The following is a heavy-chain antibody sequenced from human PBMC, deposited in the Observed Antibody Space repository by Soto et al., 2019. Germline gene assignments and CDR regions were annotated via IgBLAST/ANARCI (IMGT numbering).Heavy chain of an antibody. CDR1: GFSFSDYY. CDR2: ISNTGSTK. Sequence: PGGSLRLSCVVSGFSFSDYYISWIRQAPWKGLEWISYISNTGSTKYYADSVKGRFTISRDNAKNSLYLQMNSLRGEDTAVYYCARDYYGDYILDYWGQRTLVTVSS. CDR3: ARDYYGDYILDY. V-gene: IGHV3-11*01. J-gene: IGHJ4*02. D-gene: IGHD4-17*01.